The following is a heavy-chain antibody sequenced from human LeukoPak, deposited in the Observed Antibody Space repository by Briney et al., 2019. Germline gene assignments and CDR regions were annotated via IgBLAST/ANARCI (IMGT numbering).Heavy chain of an antibody. CDR2: IYHSGST. Sequence: PSQTLSLTCAVSGGSISSGGYSWSWIRQPPGKGLEWIGYIYHSGSTYYNPSLKSRVTISVDRSKNQFSLKLSSVTAADTAVYYCAREEYYYDSSGYSYATGHFDYWGQGTLVTVSS. J-gene: IGHJ4*02. CDR1: GGSISSGGYS. CDR3: AREEYYYDSSGYSYATGHFDY. V-gene: IGHV4-30-2*01. D-gene: IGHD3-22*01.